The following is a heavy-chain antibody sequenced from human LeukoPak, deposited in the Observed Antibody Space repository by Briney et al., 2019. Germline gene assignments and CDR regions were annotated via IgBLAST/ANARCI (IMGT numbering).Heavy chain of an antibody. V-gene: IGHV4-39*01. D-gene: IGHD3-9*01. CDR3: ASHTYYDILTGYSTLQDGAFDI. Sequence: PSETLSLTCTVSGGSISSSSYYWGWIREPPGKGLEWFGSIYYSGSTYYNSSLKCRVTISADTTKNQFSLTQSSVTAADTAVYYCASHTYYDILTGYSTLQDGAFDIWGQGTMVTVSS. CDR2: IYYSGST. J-gene: IGHJ3*02. CDR1: GGSISSSSYY.